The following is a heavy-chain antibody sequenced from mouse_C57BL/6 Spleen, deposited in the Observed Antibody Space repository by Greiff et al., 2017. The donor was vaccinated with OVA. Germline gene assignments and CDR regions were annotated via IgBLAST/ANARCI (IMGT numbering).Heavy chain of an antibody. Sequence: EESGPGLVKPSQSLSLTCSVTGYSITSGYYWNWIRQFPGNKLEWMGYISYDGSNNYNPSLKNRISITRDTSKNQFFLKLNSVTTEDTATYYCAREVYYGNYYAMDYWGQGTSVTVSS. D-gene: IGHD2-1*01. J-gene: IGHJ4*01. CDR2: ISYDGSN. CDR1: GYSITSGYY. V-gene: IGHV3-6*01. CDR3: AREVYYGNYYAMDY.